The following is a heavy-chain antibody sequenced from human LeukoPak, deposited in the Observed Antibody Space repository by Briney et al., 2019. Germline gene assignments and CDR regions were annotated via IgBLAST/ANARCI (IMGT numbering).Heavy chain of an antibody. V-gene: IGHV4-59*01. Sequence: SETLSLTCTVSGGSISSYYWRWIRQPPGKGLEWIGYIYYSGSTNYNPSLKSRVTISVDTSKNQFSLKLSSVTAADTAVYYCARTLGYCSSTSCHAPLGTWGQGTLVTVSS. CDR2: IYYSGST. J-gene: IGHJ5*02. CDR3: ARTLGYCSSTSCHAPLGT. D-gene: IGHD2-2*01. CDR1: GGSISSYY.